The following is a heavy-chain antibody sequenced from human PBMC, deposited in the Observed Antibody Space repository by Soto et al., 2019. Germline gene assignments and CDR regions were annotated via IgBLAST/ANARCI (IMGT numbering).Heavy chain of an antibody. D-gene: IGHD3-3*01. CDR2: ISHSHSDT. Sequence: HGESLKISCKGSGYNFAGYWIAWVRQMPGKGLELMGLISHSHSDTRYSPSFQGQVTISADMSISSAYLQWSSLRASDTAMYYCARGGVSTRTFDYRGQGSPVTVSS. J-gene: IGHJ4*02. CDR1: GYNFAGYW. V-gene: IGHV5-51*01. CDR3: ARGGVSTRTFDY.